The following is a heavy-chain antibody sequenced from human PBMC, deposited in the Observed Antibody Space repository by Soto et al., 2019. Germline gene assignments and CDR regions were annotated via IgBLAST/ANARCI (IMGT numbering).Heavy chain of an antibody. D-gene: IGHD5-12*01. V-gene: IGHV3-23*01. J-gene: IGHJ3*02. CDR1: GFTYSSHG. CDR2: LSRGGGST. CDR3: ARDGQYRTDGFDI. Sequence: EAQLLESGGELIQPGGSLRLSCAASGFTYSSHGMSWVRQAPGKGLEWIAGLSRGGGSTYYADSVTGRFTISRDNSKNTLDLRMNSLRVEDTALYYCARDGQYRTDGFDIWGQGTMVTVSS.